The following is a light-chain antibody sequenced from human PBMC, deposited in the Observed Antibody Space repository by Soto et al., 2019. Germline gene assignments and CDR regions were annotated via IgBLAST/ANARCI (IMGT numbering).Light chain of an antibody. J-gene: IGLJ3*02. CDR3: CSYAGSSMSWV. V-gene: IGLV2-23*01. Sequence: QSALTQPASVSGCPGQSITISCTGTSSDVGRFNFVSWYQQQPGKAPKLIIYEGSKRPSGVSNRFSGSKSGNTASLTISGLQAEDEADYYCCSYAGSSMSWVFGGGTKLTVL. CDR2: EGS. CDR1: SSDVGRFNF.